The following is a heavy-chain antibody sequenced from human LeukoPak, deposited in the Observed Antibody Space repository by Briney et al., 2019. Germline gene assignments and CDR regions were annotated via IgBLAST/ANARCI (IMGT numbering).Heavy chain of an antibody. Sequence: GSLRLSCAASGFTFSSYGMHWVRQAPGKGLEWVAVISYDGSNKNYADSVKGRFTISRDNSKNTLYLQMNSLRAEDTAVYYCANPLTAYWGQGTLVTVSS. CDR2: ISYDGSNK. D-gene: IGHD4/OR15-4a*01. CDR3: ANPLTAY. V-gene: IGHV3-30*18. CDR1: GFTFSSYG. J-gene: IGHJ4*02.